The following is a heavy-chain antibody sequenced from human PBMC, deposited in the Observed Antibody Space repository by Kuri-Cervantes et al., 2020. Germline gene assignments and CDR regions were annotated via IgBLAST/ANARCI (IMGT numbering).Heavy chain of an antibody. CDR1: GYSTSSCG. CDR3: ARALWAIRWNYSREYYYYMDV. Sequence: ASAKDSCKDSGYSTSSCGISWVRQAPGQRLEWMGGINPNSSCTNYAQKFLGWATMTRDASISTAFMELSRLRSDDTAVYYCARALWAIRWNYSREYYYYMDVWGKGTTVTVSS. V-gene: IGHV1-2*04. CDR2: INPNSSCT. J-gene: IGHJ6*03. D-gene: IGHD1-7*01.